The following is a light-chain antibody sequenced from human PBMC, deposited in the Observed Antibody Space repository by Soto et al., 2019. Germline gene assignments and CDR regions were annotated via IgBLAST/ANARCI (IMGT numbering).Light chain of an antibody. V-gene: IGLV2-14*03. J-gene: IGLJ1*01. CDR1: SSDIGRYDY. Sequence: QSALTQPASVSGSPGQSITISCTGTSSDIGRYDYVSWYQQHPGKAPKLMIYHVTYRPSGVSTRYSGSKSGNSASLTISGLQADDEADYYCCSLTASHTYVFGSGTKLTVL. CDR2: HVT. CDR3: CSLTASHTYV.